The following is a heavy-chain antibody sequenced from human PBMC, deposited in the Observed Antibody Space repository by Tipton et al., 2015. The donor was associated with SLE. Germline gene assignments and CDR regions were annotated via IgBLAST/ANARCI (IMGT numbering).Heavy chain of an antibody. V-gene: IGHV4-59*01. CDR1: GGSISSYY. J-gene: IGHJ4*02. D-gene: IGHD2-15*01. CDR2: IYYSGST. CDR3: AGAWLGYCSGGSGYVLDY. Sequence: TLSLTCTVSGGSISSYYWSWVRQRAGKGLEWIGDIYYSGSTNYNPSLKSRVTISVDTSKNQFSLKLRSVTAADTAVYYCAGAWLGYCSGGSGYVLDYWGQGTLVTVSS.